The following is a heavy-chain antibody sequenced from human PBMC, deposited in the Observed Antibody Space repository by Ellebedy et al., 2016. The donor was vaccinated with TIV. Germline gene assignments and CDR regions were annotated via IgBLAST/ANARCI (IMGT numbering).Heavy chain of an antibody. Sequence: ASVKVSCKASGYTFTSYGISWVRQAPGQGLEWMGWISAYNGNTNYAQKLQGRVTMTTESSTSTAYMELSSLRSQDTAVYYCARGRIAQLWSERYFDLWGRGTLVTVSS. D-gene: IGHD3-10*01. CDR2: ISAYNGNT. CDR1: GYTFTSYG. CDR3: ARGRIAQLWSERYFDL. J-gene: IGHJ2*01. V-gene: IGHV1-18*01.